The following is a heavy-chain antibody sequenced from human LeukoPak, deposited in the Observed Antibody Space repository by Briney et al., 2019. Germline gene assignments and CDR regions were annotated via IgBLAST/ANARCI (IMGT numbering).Heavy chain of an antibody. Sequence: GGSLRLSCAASGFTFSSYNMNWVRQAPGKGLEWVSGISGSGGSTYYADSVKGRFTIFRDNSKNTLYLQMNSLRAEDTAVYYCAKFDYGDYWGQGTLVTVSS. CDR2: ISGSGGST. V-gene: IGHV3-23*01. J-gene: IGHJ4*02. CDR1: GFTFSSYN. CDR3: AKFDYGDY. D-gene: IGHD4-17*01.